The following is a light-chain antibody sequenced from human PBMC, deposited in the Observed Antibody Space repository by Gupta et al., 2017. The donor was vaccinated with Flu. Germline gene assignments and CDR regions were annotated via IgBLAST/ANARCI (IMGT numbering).Light chain of an antibody. CDR1: HSINSW. Sequence: STRSGSVGDRITSTCLVSHSINSWLAWYKQKPWKAPKLLTYQASILETGVPSRFSGSGYGTELSLTISCRQPDEFATYYCQHYCCYSGHSFGQGTKMEIK. J-gene: IGKJ2*03. CDR3: QHYCCYSGHS. V-gene: IGKV1-5*03. CDR2: QAS.